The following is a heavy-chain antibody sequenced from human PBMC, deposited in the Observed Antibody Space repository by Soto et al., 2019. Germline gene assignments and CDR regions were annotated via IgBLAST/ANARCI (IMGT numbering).Heavy chain of an antibody. J-gene: IGHJ4*02. Sequence: HVQLVQSGGELKKPGASVKVSCHTSGYTFNTYFITWVRQAPGQGLEWMGWISPHNGNTNYAEKFQGRVTMTADTITKTAYMELRNLIIDDTAVYYCARDTGNSFDYWGQGTPGTVSA. V-gene: IGHV1-18*01. CDR1: GYTFNTYF. CDR2: ISPHNGNT. CDR3: ARDTGNSFDY.